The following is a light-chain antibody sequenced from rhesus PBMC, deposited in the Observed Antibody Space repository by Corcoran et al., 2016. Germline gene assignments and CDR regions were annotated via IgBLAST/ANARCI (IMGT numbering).Light chain of an antibody. J-gene: IGKJ3*01. CDR2: DAS. CDR3: KQRNTFPFP. CDR1: QGIRSY. V-gene: IGKV1-38*01. Sequence: DIQLIQSPSSLSASVGDRVIITCRASQGIRSYLAWYQQKSGKAPKILIFDASSLQSGVPSRFSGSGSWIEFTLTIRRLQTEDFSTCYCKQRNTFPFPFGPGTKLDI.